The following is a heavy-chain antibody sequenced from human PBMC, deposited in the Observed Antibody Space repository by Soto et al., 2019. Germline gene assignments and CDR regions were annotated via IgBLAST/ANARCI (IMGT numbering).Heavy chain of an antibody. J-gene: IGHJ4*02. CDR2: TSYDGRIK. Sequence: QVHLVESGGGVVQPGTSLRLSCAASGFTFNGYAMHWVRQAPGKGLECVAFTSYDGRIKYYSDSVQGRFTISRDNSEHTVYLHMNSLRAEATAVYFCARAFSPRWPSTFDYWGQGTLVNISS. CDR3: ARAFSPRWPSTFDY. V-gene: IGHV3-30*04. D-gene: IGHD2-15*01. CDR1: GFTFNGYA.